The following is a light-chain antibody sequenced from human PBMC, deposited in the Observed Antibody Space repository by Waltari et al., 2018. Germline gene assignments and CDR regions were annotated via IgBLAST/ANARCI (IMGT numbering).Light chain of an antibody. CDR3: ASWADSLNGPV. V-gene: IGLV1-44*01. CDR2: NND. J-gene: IGLJ3*02. CDR1: SSNIGHNS. Sequence: QSVVTQPPSASGTPGQTVTISCSGSSSNIGHNSVSWYQQLPGTAPKLLIFNNDQPPSGVPDRFSGSKSGTSASLAIRGLQSEDEADYYCASWADSLNGPVFGGGTKLTVL.